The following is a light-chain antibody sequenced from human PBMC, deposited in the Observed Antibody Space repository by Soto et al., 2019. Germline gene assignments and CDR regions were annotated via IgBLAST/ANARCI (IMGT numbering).Light chain of an antibody. V-gene: IGKV1-39*01. CDR3: QQYDNLPLT. CDR2: AAS. Sequence: DIQMTQSPSSLSASVGDRVTITCRASQNIRKYLSWYQQEAGKAPKLLIYAASSLQSGVPSRFSGSGSGTEFTLTVSSLQPEDFATYFCQQYDNLPLTFGGGTKVDIK. CDR1: QNIRKY. J-gene: IGKJ4*01.